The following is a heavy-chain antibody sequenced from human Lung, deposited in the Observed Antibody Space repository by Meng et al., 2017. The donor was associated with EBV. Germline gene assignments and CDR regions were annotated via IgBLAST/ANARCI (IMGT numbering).Heavy chain of an antibody. V-gene: IGHV4-61*01. D-gene: IGHD2-15*01. CDR2: IYYSGST. CDR3: ARDRGCSGGSCHLSIDY. Sequence: VQLEESCPGLVKPSEPLSLTCTVSGGSVSSGSYYWSWIRQPPGKGLEWIGYIYYSGSTNYNPSLKSRVTISVDTSKNQFSLKLSSVTAADTAAYYCARDRGCSGGSCHLSIDYWGQGTLVTVSS. J-gene: IGHJ4*02. CDR1: GGSVSSGSYY.